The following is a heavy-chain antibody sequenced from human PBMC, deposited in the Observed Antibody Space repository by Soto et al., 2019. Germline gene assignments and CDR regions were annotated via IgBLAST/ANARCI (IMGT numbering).Heavy chain of an antibody. Sequence: QVQLQESGPGLVMPSETLSLTCTVSGDSIGGSPYFWGWIRQPPGKRLEWIGSIFYDGYTLYTPSLKSRVTISVDTSKNQFSLKLTSVAAADTAIYFCARLQAAVPHYWGQGILVTVSS. D-gene: IGHD6-13*01. J-gene: IGHJ4*02. CDR2: IFYDGYT. V-gene: IGHV4-39*01. CDR1: GDSIGGSPYF. CDR3: ARLQAAVPHY.